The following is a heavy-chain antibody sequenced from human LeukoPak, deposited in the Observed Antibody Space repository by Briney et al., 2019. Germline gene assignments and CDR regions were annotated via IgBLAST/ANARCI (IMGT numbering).Heavy chain of an antibody. V-gene: IGHV3-21*04. CDR1: GFTFSSYS. CDR2: ISSSSSYI. CDR3: AKDRRLASFDY. Sequence: PGGSLRLSCAASGFTFSSYSMNWVRQAPGKGLEWVSSISSSSSYIYYADSVKGRFTISRDNAKNSLYLQMNSLRAGDTAIYYCAKDRRLASFDYGGQGTLVTVSS. J-gene: IGHJ4*02. D-gene: IGHD6-25*01.